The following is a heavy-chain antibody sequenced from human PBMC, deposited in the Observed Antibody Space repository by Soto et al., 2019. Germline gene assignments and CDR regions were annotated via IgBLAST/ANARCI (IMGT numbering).Heavy chain of an antibody. J-gene: IGHJ5*02. Sequence: SETLSLTCTVSGGSISSSSYYWGWIRQPPGKGLEWIGSIYYSGSTYYNPSLKSRVTISVDTSKNQFSLKLSSVTAADTAVYYCARHCTDPDCSSTSCYAWTDWFDPWGQGTLVTVSS. D-gene: IGHD2-2*01. CDR1: GGSISSSSYY. V-gene: IGHV4-39*01. CDR3: ARHCTDPDCSSTSCYAWTDWFDP. CDR2: IYYSGST.